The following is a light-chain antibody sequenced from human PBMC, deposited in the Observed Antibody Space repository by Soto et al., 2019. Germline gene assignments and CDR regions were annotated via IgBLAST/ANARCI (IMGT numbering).Light chain of an antibody. Sequence: EIVMTQSPATLSVSPGERATLSCGASQSVRSNLAWYQQKPGQAPRLLIYGASTRATGIPARFSGSGSGTDFTLTISRLEPEDFAVYYCQQYGSSPLTFGQGTRLEIK. CDR2: GAS. J-gene: IGKJ5*01. CDR1: QSVRSN. V-gene: IGKV3-15*01. CDR3: QQYGSSPLT.